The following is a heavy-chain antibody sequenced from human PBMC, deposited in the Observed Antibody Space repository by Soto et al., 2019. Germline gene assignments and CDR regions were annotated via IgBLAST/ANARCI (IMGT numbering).Heavy chain of an antibody. J-gene: IGHJ4*02. Sequence: GSLRLSCAASGFTFSSYAMSWVRQAPGKGLEWVSAISGSGGSTYYADSVKGRFTISRDNAKNTLYLQMNSLRAEDTAVYYCARGGGSSGYDSYSSGWYDGLIDYWGQGTLVTVSS. V-gene: IGHV3-23*01. D-gene: IGHD6-19*01. CDR3: ARGGGSSGYDSYSSGWYDGLIDY. CDR1: GFTFSSYA. CDR2: ISGSGGST.